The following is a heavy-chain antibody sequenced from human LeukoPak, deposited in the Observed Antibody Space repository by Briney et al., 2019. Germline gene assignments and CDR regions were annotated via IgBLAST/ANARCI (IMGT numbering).Heavy chain of an antibody. J-gene: IGHJ5*02. CDR2: ITDGADT. D-gene: IGHD3-22*01. Sequence: GGSLRLSCAASGFPFGSYAMTWVRQAPGKGLESVSVITDGADTYYADSVKGRFTISRDNSQNTVHLQMDNLRADDTAVYYCAKDPHYYDSSGSEDPWGQGTLVTVSS. CDR3: AKDPHYYDSSGSEDP. CDR1: GFPFGSYA. V-gene: IGHV3-23*01.